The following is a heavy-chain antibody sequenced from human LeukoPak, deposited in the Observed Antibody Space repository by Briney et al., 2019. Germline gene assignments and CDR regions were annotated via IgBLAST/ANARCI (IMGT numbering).Heavy chain of an antibody. CDR2: INHSGST. J-gene: IGHJ6*02. V-gene: IGHV4-34*01. D-gene: IGHD6-13*01. CDR1: GGSFSGYY. Sequence: PSETLSLTCAVYGGSFSGYYWSWIRQPPGKGLEWIGEINHSGSTNYNPSLKSRVTISVDTSKNQFSLKLSSVTAADTAVYYCARDIAAAGTHYYYYGMDVWGQGTTVTVSS. CDR3: ARDIAAAGTHYYYYGMDV.